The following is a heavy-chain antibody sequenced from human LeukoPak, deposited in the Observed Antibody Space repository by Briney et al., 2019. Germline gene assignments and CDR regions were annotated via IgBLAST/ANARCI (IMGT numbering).Heavy chain of an antibody. CDR1: GGSISSSSYY. Sequence: PSETLSLTCTVSGGSISSSSYYWGWIRQPPGKGLEWIGSIYYSGSTYYSPSLKSRVTISVDTSKNQFSLKLSSVTAADTAVYYCARLAGAAAGFYYYYYYYMDVWGKGTTVTVSS. V-gene: IGHV4-39*01. CDR2: IYYSGST. CDR3: ARLAGAAAGFYYYYYYYMDV. J-gene: IGHJ6*03. D-gene: IGHD6-13*01.